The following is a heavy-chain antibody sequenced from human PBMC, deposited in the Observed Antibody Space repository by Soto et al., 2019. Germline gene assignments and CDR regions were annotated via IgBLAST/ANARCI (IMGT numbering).Heavy chain of an antibody. CDR1: HDSLSSHF. CDR2: INPGTNSA. V-gene: IGHV1-46*01. J-gene: IGHJ4*02. D-gene: IGHD2-15*01. CDR3: AGASSRVSSVVADY. Sequence: ASVKVSCKASHDSLSSHFIHWVRQAPGEGLEWMGIINPGTNSASYSKEFQGRLTLTSDMPSRTVYMQLSNLRSDDTAVYYCAGASSRVSSVVADYWGQGTLVTVSS.